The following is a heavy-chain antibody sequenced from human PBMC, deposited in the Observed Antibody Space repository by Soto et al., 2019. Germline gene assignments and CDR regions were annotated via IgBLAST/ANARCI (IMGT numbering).Heavy chain of an antibody. V-gene: IGHV3-21*01. CDR1: GFTFSSYS. CDR2: IRSGRDYI. J-gene: IGHJ3*01. CDR3: ARSPVGDAFNV. Sequence: EVQLVESGGGLVKPGGSLRLSFAASGFTFSSYSMNWVRPAPGKGLEWVSSIRSGRDYIFYADSVKGRFTISRDNAKNSLFLQMNSLTAEDTAVYCCARSPVGDAFNVWGQGTVVTVSS.